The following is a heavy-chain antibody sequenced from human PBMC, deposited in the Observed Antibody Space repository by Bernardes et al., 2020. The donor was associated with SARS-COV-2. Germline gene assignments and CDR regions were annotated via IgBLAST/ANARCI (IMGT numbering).Heavy chain of an antibody. J-gene: IGHJ4*02. Sequence: GSLRLSCAASGFTFSTYEMNWVRQAPGKGLEWISYISSSGGTIYYADSVKGRFTISRDNAKNSLYLQMNSLRAEDTAVYYCAREGGFSYGPEFDYWGQGTLVTVSS. CDR2: ISSSGGTI. CDR1: GFTFSTYE. V-gene: IGHV3-48*03. CDR3: AREGGFSYGPEFDY. D-gene: IGHD5-18*01.